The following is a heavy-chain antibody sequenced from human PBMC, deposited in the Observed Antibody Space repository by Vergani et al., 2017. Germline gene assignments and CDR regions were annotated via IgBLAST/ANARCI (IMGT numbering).Heavy chain of an antibody. CDR1: NYSIGRDYF. V-gene: IGHV4-38-2*02. CDR2: IYHGGMT. Sequence: QVHLQESGPGLVKPSETLSLTCSVSNYSIGRDYFCGWIRRPPGKGLKYIASIYHGGMTYYNPSPQGRVTISIDTSENLISLKLTSVTAADTALYHCARHGGAGDYYHWFDSWGQGTLVIVSS. D-gene: IGHD3-3*02. CDR3: ARHGGAGDYYHWFDS. J-gene: IGHJ5*01.